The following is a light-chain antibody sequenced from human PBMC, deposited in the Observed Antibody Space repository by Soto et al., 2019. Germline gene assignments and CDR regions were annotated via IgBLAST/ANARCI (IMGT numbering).Light chain of an antibody. CDR3: CSFAGSSTL. V-gene: IGLV2-11*01. J-gene: IGLJ2*01. CDR1: NSDVGGYDY. CDR2: DVS. Sequence: QSALTQPRSVSGSPGQSVTISCTGTNSDVGGYDYVSWHQQHPGKAPQLIIYDVSKRPSGVPDRFSGSKSGNTASLIISGLQADDEADYFCCSFAGSSTLFGGGTKLTVL.